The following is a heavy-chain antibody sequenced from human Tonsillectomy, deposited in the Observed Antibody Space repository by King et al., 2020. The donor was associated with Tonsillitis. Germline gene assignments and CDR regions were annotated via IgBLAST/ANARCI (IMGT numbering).Heavy chain of an antibody. V-gene: IGHV4-4*02. Sequence: QLQESGPGLVKPSGTLSLTCAVSGGSISSSNWWSWVRHPPGKGLEWIGEIYHRGSTHYNPSLKSRVTIPVDKSKNQLSLKLSSVTAADPAVYYCARGFGGYSYGSSVDYWGQGTLVTVSS. CDR1: GGSISSSNW. CDR2: IYHRGST. CDR3: ARGFGGYSYGSSVDY. D-gene: IGHD5-18*01. J-gene: IGHJ4*02.